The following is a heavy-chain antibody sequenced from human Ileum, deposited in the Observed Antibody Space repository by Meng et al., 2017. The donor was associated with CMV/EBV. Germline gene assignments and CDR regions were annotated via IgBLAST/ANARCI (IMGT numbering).Heavy chain of an antibody. V-gene: IGHV4-61*02. Sequence: QVQLQESGPRLVKPSQTLSLNCTVSGGSISSGSYCWSWIRQPAGKGLEWIGRIYTSGNTNYNPSLKTGVTISMDTSKNQFSLRLTSVTAADTAVYYCAREPLLATPSGHDYWGQGTLVTVSS. J-gene: IGHJ4*02. D-gene: IGHD3-10*01. CDR3: AREPLLATPSGHDY. CDR1: GGSISSGSYC. CDR2: IYTSGNT.